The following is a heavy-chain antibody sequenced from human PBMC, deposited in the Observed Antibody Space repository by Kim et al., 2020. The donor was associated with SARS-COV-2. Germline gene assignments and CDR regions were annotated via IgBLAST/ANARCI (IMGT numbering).Heavy chain of an antibody. D-gene: IGHD3-10*01. CDR1: GGSFSGYY. CDR3: ASYMVRGKFDP. J-gene: IGHJ5*02. V-gene: IGHV4-34*01. Sequence: SETLSLTCAVYGGSFSGYYWSWIRQPPGKGLEWIGEINHSGSTNYNPSLKSRVTISVDTSKNQFSLKLSSVTAADTAVYYCASYMVRGKFDPWGQGTLVTVSS. CDR2: INHSGST.